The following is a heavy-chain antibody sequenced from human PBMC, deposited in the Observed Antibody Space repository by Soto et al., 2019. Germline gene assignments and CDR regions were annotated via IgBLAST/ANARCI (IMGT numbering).Heavy chain of an antibody. D-gene: IGHD3-9*01. V-gene: IGHV4-4*02. CDR3: ARSYDILTGSPSDAFDI. Sequence: SETLSLTCAVSGGSISSSNWWSWVRQPPGKGLEWIGEIYHSGSTNYNPSLKSRVTISVDKSKNQFSLKLSSVTAADTAVYYCARSYDILTGSPSDAFDIWGQGTMVTVSS. CDR1: GGSISSSNW. J-gene: IGHJ3*02. CDR2: IYHSGST.